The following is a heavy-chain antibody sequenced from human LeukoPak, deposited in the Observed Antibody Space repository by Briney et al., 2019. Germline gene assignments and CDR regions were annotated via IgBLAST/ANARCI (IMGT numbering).Heavy chain of an antibody. CDR3: ARGRPGYGGKFPFDY. CDR1: GGSFSGYY. D-gene: IGHD4-23*01. J-gene: IGHJ4*02. CDR2: INHSGST. V-gene: IGHV4-34*01. Sequence: PSETLSLTCAVYGGSFSGYYWSWIRQPPGKGLEWIGEINHSGSTNYNPSLKSRVTISVDTSKNQFSLRLSSVTAADTAVYYCARGRPGYGGKFPFDYWGQGTLVTVSS.